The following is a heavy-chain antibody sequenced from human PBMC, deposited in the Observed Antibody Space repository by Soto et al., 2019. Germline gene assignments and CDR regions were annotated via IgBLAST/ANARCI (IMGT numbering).Heavy chain of an antibody. CDR3: AKDLFYDQDELLSGFRY. D-gene: IGHD2-2*01. Sequence: GGSLRLSCAASGFTFSSYAMSWVRQAPGKGLEWVSAISGSGGSTYYADSVKGRFTISRDNSKNTLYLQMNSLRAEDTAVYYCAKDLFYDQDELLSGFRYWGQGTRVTVSS. J-gene: IGHJ4*02. V-gene: IGHV3-23*01. CDR2: ISGSGGST. CDR1: GFTFSSYA.